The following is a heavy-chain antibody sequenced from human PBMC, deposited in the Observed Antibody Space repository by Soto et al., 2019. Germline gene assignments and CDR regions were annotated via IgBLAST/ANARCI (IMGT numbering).Heavy chain of an antibody. Sequence: SVKVSCEASGGCFSSYTISWVRQAPGQGLEWMGRIIPILGIANYAQKFQGRVTITADKSTSTAYMELSSLRAEDTAVYYCARDGYSYGSRWLDYWGQGTLVTVSS. D-gene: IGHD5-18*01. J-gene: IGHJ4*02. CDR3: ARDGYSYGSRWLDY. CDR2: IIPILGIA. V-gene: IGHV1-69*04. CDR1: GGCFSSYT.